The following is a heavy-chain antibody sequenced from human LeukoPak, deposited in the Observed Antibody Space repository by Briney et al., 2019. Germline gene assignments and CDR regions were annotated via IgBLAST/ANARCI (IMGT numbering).Heavy chain of an antibody. CDR2: IYSGGST. V-gene: IGHV3-53*05. J-gene: IGHJ5*02. Sequence: PGGSLRLSCAASGFTVSSNYMSWVRQAPGKGLEWVSVIYSGGSTYYADSVKGRLTISRDNSKNTVYLQMNSLRAEDTAVYYCAKALGRYGSGSFNNWFDPWGQGTLVTVSS. CDR1: GFTVSSNY. CDR3: AKALGRYGSGSFNNWFDP. D-gene: IGHD3-10*01.